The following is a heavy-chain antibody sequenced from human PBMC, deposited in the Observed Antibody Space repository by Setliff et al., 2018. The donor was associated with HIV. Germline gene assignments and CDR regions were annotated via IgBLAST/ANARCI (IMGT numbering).Heavy chain of an antibody. D-gene: IGHD3-3*01. CDR2: ISHRGLS. V-gene: IGHV4-34*01. J-gene: IGHJ4*02. CDR3: ARGGGFWSGQLDY. Sequence: SETLSLTCAVYGGSLSDDYWSWIRQPPGKGLEWIGEISHRGLSNFNPSLKSRVSISVDTPRNQFSLKLTSVTAADTAVYYCARGGGFWSGQLDYWGQGTLVTVSS. CDR1: GGSLSDDY.